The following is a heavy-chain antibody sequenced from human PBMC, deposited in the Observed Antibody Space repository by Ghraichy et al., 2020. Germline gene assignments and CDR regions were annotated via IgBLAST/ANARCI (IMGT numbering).Heavy chain of an antibody. CDR2: IYSGGDT. CDR3: ARDLGVDQFLLDP. Sequence: GGSLRLSCAASGFAVSSNYMNWLRQTPEKGLEWVSIIYSGGDTHYADSVRGRFTISRDHSKNTLSLQMNSLRAKDTAVYYCARDLGVDQFLLDPWGQGSLVTVSS. CDR1: GFAVSSNY. J-gene: IGHJ5*02. V-gene: IGHV3-53*01. D-gene: IGHD3-3*01.